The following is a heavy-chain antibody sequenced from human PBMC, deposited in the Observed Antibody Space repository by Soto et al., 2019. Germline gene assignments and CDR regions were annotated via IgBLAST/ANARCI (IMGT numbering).Heavy chain of an antibody. CDR3: ASGIVGASKGAFDI. CDR2: ISAYNGNT. Sequence: ASVKVSCRASGYTFTSYGISGVRQAPGQGLEWMGWISAYNGNTNYAQKLQGRVTMTTETSTSTAYMELRSLRSDDTAVYYCASGIVGASKGAFDIWGQRTMLAFSS. D-gene: IGHD1-26*01. CDR1: GYTFTSYG. J-gene: IGHJ3*02. V-gene: IGHV1-18*01.